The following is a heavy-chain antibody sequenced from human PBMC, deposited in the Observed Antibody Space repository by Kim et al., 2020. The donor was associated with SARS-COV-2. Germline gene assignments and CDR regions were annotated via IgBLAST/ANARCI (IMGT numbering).Heavy chain of an antibody. D-gene: IGHD2-2*01. J-gene: IGHJ2*01. Sequence: GGSLRLSCAASGFTFRNYDMHWVRQTSGKGLEWVSGIGTGGARYYRDSVKGRFAISRDDAENSLYLQMNFLTAGDTAVYYCARGDCISTTCYNDYWFFDLWGRGTLVTVSS. CDR1: GFTFRNYD. V-gene: IGHV3-13*01. CDR3: ARGDCISTTCYNDYWFFDL. CDR2: IGTGGAR.